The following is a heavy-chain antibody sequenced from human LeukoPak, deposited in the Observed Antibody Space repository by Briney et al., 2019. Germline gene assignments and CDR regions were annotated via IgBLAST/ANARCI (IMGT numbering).Heavy chain of an antibody. Sequence: TSETLSLTCAVYGGSFSGYYWSWIRQPPGKGLEWIGEINHSGSTNYNPSLKSRVTISVDTSKNQFSLKLSSVTAADTAVYYCARGAGLDYWGQGTLVTVSS. CDR3: ARGAGLDY. D-gene: IGHD2-21*01. V-gene: IGHV4-34*01. CDR2: INHSGST. J-gene: IGHJ4*02. CDR1: GGSFSGYY.